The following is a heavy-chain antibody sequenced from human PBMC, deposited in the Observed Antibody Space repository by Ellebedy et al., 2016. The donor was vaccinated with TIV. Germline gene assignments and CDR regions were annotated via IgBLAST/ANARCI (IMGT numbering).Heavy chain of an antibody. CDR3: ARGRYYSFDI. D-gene: IGHD3-22*01. Sequence: SQTLSLTCXISGDSVSSNTVGWHWIRQSPSRGLEWLGRTNYRSKWNNDYAVSVRSRTTINPDTSKNQFSLQLNSVTPEDTAAYYCARGRYYSFDIWGQGTMVTVSS. J-gene: IGHJ3*02. CDR1: GDSVSSNTVG. CDR2: TNYRSKWNN. V-gene: IGHV6-1*01.